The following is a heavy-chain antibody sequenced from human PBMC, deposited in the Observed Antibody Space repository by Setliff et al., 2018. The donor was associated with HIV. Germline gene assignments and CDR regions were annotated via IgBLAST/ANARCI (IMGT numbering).Heavy chain of an antibody. J-gene: IGHJ4*02. CDR1: GGSISSYY. Sequence: PSETLSLTCTVSGGSISSYYWSWIRQPAGKGLEWIGRIYTSGRTNYNPSLKSRVDMSVDTSKNQFSLKLSFVTAADTTVYYCARHSGLGGYYSPFDYWGPGTLVTVSS. D-gene: IGHD3-22*01. V-gene: IGHV4-4*07. CDR2: IYTSGRT. CDR3: ARHSGLGGYYSPFDY.